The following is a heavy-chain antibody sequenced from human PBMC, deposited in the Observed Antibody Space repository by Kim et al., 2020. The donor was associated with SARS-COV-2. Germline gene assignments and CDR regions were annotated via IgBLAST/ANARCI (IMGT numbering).Heavy chain of an antibody. CDR2: IKQDGSEK. CDR1: GFTFSSYW. D-gene: IGHD3-10*01. CDR3: ARVRGGYRGGYEAFDI. J-gene: IGHJ3*02. Sequence: GGSLRLSCAASGFTFSSYWMSWVRQAPGKGLEWVANIKQDGSEKYYVDSVKGRFTISRDNAKNSLYLQMNSLRAEDTAVYYCARVRGGYRGGYEAFDIWGQGTMVTVSS. V-gene: IGHV3-7*01.